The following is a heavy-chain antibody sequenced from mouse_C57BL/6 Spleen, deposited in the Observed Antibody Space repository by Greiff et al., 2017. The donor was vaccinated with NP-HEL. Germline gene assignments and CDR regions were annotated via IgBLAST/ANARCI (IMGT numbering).Heavy chain of an antibody. CDR2: ISYDGSN. Sequence: EVKLMESGPGLVKPSQSLSLTCSVTGYSITSGYYWNWIRQFPGNKLEWMGYISYDGSNNYNPSLKNRISITRDTSKNQFFLKLNSVTTEDTATYYCARDSEDFFAYWGQGTLVTVSA. V-gene: IGHV3-6*01. J-gene: IGHJ3*01. CDR1: GYSITSGYY. CDR3: ARDSEDFFAY.